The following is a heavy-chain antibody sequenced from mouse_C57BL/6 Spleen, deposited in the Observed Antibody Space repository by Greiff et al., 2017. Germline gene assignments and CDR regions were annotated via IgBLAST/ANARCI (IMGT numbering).Heavy chain of an antibody. J-gene: IGHJ3*01. D-gene: IGHD2-13*01. V-gene: IGHV1-55*01. CDR3: AREGGIYYGDWFAY. CDR2: IYPGSGST. Sequence: VKLQQPGAELVKPGASVKMSCTASGYTFTSYWITWVKQRPGQGLEWIGDIYPGSGSTNYTEKFKSKATLTVDTSSSTAYMQLSSLTSEDSAVYYCAREGGIYYGDWFAYWGQGTLVTVSA. CDR1: GYTFTSYW.